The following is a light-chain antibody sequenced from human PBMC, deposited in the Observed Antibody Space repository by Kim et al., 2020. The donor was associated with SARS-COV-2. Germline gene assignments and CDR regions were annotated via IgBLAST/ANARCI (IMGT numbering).Light chain of an antibody. CDR1: KLGDKF. Sequence: VSVSPRQTASIPCSGDKLGDKFFYWYQQRPGQSPVLVIYQDSKRPSGIPERFSGSNSGNTATLTISGTQAMDEADYYCQAWDNSVVFGGGTQLTVL. CDR2: QDS. J-gene: IGLJ2*01. CDR3: QAWDNSVV. V-gene: IGLV3-1*01.